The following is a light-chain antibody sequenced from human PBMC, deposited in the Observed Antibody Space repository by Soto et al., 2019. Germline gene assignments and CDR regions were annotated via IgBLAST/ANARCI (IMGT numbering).Light chain of an antibody. Sequence: EIAMTQSPATLSVSPGERATLSCRASQSVSSNLAWYQQKPGQAPRLLIYGASTRATGIPARFSGSGSGTEFTLTISSLQSEDFAVYYCQQYTNWPYTFGQGTKLEIK. J-gene: IGKJ2*01. V-gene: IGKV3-15*01. CDR2: GAS. CDR3: QQYTNWPYT. CDR1: QSVSSN.